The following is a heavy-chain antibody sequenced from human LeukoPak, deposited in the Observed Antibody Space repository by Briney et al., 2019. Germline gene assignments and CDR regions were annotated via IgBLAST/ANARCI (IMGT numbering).Heavy chain of an antibody. CDR3: ARAGYCSSTSCYAENWFDP. CDR1: GDSVSSNTAT. J-gene: IGHJ5*02. Sequence: SQTLSLTCAISGDSVSSNTATWNWIRQSPSRGLEWLGRTYYRSKWFSDYALSVKSRIMINPDTSKNQFSLHLNSVIPEDTAVYYCARAGYCSSTSCYAENWFDPWGQGTLVTVSS. V-gene: IGHV6-1*01. D-gene: IGHD2-2*01. CDR2: TYYRSKWFS.